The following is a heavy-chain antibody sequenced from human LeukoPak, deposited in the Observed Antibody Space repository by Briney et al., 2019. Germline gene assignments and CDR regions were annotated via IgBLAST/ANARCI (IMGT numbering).Heavy chain of an antibody. D-gene: IGHD3-9*01. V-gene: IGHV3-30*18. CDR3: AKDQDYDILTGYYPGGY. CDR1: GFTFSSYG. J-gene: IGHJ4*02. Sequence: GGSLRLSCAASGFTFSSYGMHWVRQAPGKGLEWVAVISYDGSNKHYADSVKGRFTISRDNSKNTLYLQMNSLRAEDTAVYYCAKDQDYDILTGYYPGGYWGQGTLVTVSS. CDR2: ISYDGSNK.